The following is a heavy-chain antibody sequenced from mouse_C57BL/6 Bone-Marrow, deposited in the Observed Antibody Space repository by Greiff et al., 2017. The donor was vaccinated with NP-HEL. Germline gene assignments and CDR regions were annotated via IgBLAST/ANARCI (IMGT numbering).Heavy chain of an antibody. D-gene: IGHD1-2*01. V-gene: IGHV5-12*01. Sequence: EVQVVESGGGLVQPGGSLKLSCAASGFTFSDYYMYWVRQTPEKRLEWVAYISNGGGSTYYPDTVKGRFTISRDYAKNTLYLQMSRLKSEDTAMYYCARHDPTAGYFDVWGTGTTVTVSS. CDR3: ARHDPTAGYFDV. J-gene: IGHJ1*03. CDR1: GFTFSDYY. CDR2: ISNGGGST.